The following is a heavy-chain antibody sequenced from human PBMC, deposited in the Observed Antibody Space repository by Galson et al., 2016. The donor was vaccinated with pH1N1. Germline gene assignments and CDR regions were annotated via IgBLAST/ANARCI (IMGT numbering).Heavy chain of an antibody. Sequence: SVKVSCKASGYTFNIYGISWVRQAPGQGLEWMGWISPYNGNTNYAQKFQGRVSMTTDTSSSIVYMELRSLRPDDTAVYFCARHYVVFDVSMGGWFDPWGQGTLVTVSS. D-gene: IGHD3-10*02. CDR2: ISPYNGNT. V-gene: IGHV1-18*01. CDR1: GYTFNIYG. J-gene: IGHJ5*01. CDR3: ARHYVVFDVSMGGWFDP.